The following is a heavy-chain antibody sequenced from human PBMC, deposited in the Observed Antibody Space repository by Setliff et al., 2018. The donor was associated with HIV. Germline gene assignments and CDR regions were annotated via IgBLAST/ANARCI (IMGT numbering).Heavy chain of an antibody. J-gene: IGHJ4*02. V-gene: IGHV3-23*01. Sequence: GGSLRLSCAASGFTFEKYAMTWVRQGPGKGLEWVSGISGSGGSTYYADSVKGRFTISRDNSKRTVYLQMNSLRAEDTAVYYCARVPYSSGYWGQGTLVTVSS. CDR1: GFTFEKYA. CDR2: ISGSGGST. CDR3: ARVPYSSGY. D-gene: IGHD6-19*01.